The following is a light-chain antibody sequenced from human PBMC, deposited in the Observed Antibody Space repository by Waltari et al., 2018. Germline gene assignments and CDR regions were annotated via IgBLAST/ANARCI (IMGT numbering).Light chain of an antibody. Sequence: QSVLTQPPSESAAPAQKVTISSSGSSSNLGNYYVSWYHQLPGAAPKLLIYDNNKRPSGIPDRFSASKSGTSATLGITGLQIGDEADYYCATWDNSLSDVVFGGGTKLTVL. J-gene: IGLJ2*01. CDR3: ATWDNSLSDVV. V-gene: IGLV1-51*01. CDR1: SSNLGNYY. CDR2: DNN.